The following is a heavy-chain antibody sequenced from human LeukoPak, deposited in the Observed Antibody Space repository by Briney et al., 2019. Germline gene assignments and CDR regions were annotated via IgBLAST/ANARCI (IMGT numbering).Heavy chain of an antibody. D-gene: IGHD1-26*01. V-gene: IGHV4-39*01. J-gene: IGHJ5*02. CDR3: ARQGSGSYYPNWFDP. Sequence: PSETLSLTCTLSGGSISSSSYYWGWIRQPPGKGLEWIGSIYYSGSTYYNPSLKSRVTISVETSKNQFSLKLSSVTAADTAVYYCARQGSGSYYPNWFDPWGQGTLVTVSS. CDR1: GGSISSSSYY. CDR2: IYYSGST.